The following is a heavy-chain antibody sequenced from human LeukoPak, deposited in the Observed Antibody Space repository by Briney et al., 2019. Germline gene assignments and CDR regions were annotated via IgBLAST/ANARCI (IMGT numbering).Heavy chain of an antibody. CDR3: ASGYYYGSGFDP. Sequence: SVKVSCKASGGTFSSYAISWVRQAPGQGLEWMGEIIPIFGTANYAQKFQGRVTITTDESTSTAYMELSSLRSEDTAVYYCASGYYYGSGFDPWGQGTLVTVSS. CDR2: IIPIFGTA. V-gene: IGHV1-69*05. CDR1: GGTFSSYA. D-gene: IGHD3-10*01. J-gene: IGHJ5*02.